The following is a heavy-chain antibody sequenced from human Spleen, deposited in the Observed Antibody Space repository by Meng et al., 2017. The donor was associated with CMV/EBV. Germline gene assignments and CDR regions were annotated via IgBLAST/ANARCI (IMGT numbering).Heavy chain of an antibody. Sequence: ASVKVSCKASGYTFTAYYIHWVRQAPGQGLEWMGWINPNSGGTNYAQKFQGRVTMTRDTSISTAYMELSRLRSDDTAVYYCAANGYCSSTSCYRGWFDPWGQGTLVTVSS. CDR1: GYTFTAYY. CDR3: AANGYCSSTSCYRGWFDP. J-gene: IGHJ5*02. CDR2: INPNSGGT. V-gene: IGHV1-2*02. D-gene: IGHD2-2*02.